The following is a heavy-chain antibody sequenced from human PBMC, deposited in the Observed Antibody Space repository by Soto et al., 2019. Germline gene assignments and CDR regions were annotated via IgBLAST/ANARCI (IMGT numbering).Heavy chain of an antibody. Sequence: ASVKVSCKASGYTFTSYAMHWVRQAPGQRLEWMGWINAGNGNTKYSQKFQGRVTITRDTSASTAYMELSSLRSEDTAVYYCTKAGTXXXGYYYYYMDVWGKGTTVTVSS. V-gene: IGHV1-3*01. CDR3: TKAGTXXXGYYYYYMDV. CDR2: INAGNGNT. D-gene: IGHD3-10*01. J-gene: IGHJ6*03. CDR1: GYTFTSYA.